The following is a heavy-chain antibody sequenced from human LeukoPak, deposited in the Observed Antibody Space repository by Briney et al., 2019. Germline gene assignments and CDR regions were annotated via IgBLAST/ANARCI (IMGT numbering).Heavy chain of an antibody. J-gene: IGHJ3*02. D-gene: IGHD3-9*01. CDR3: AKHQGLFRYFDWAADGFDI. Sequence: GGSLRLSCALSGFTSGGYAMNWVRQAPGKGLEWVSGTNGGGVRPQYADSVKGRFTFSRDNSKDTLYLQMNSLTAEDTALYYCAKHQGLFRYFDWAADGFDIRGQGTMVTVSS. CDR1: GFTSGGYA. V-gene: IGHV3-23*01. CDR2: TNGGGVRP.